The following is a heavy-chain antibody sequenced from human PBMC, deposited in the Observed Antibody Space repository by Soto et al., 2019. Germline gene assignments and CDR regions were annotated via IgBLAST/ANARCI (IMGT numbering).Heavy chain of an antibody. CDR2: IYPGDSDT. D-gene: IGHD3-22*01. J-gene: IGHJ4*02. Sequence: GESWKISCXRSGYSFTSYWIGWVRQMPGKGREWMRIIYPGDSDTRYSPSFQGQVTISADKSISTAYLQWSSLKASDTAMYYCARATYYDSSGYYLGLAYWGQGTLVTVSS. CDR3: ARATYYDSSGYYLGLAY. CDR1: GYSFTSYW. V-gene: IGHV5-51*01.